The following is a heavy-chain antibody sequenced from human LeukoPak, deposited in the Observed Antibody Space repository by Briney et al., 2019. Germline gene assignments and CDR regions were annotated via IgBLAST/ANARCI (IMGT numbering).Heavy chain of an antibody. D-gene: IGHD3-10*01. J-gene: IGHJ4*02. Sequence: SETLSLTCAVYGGSFSGYYWSWIRQPPGKGLEWIGEINHSGSTNYNPSLKSRVIISVDTSKNQFSLKLSSVTAADTAVYYCATFDGSGPDYFDYWGQGTLVTVSS. CDR2: INHSGST. CDR3: ATFDGSGPDYFDY. CDR1: GGSFSGYY. V-gene: IGHV4-34*01.